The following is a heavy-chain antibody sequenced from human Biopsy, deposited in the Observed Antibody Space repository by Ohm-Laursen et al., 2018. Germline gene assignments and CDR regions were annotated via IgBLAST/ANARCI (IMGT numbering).Heavy chain of an antibody. D-gene: IGHD6-19*01. CDR3: ARTPGKAVAGRFLDL. V-gene: IGHV4-59*10. CDR2: IYSSGGS. J-gene: IGHJ2*01. Sequence: TLSLTCAVYGESFNGYYWSWIRQTPGKGLEWIGRIYSSGGSSYNPSLKSRISMSMDTPNNQFSLTLTSVTAADTAVYYCARTPGKAVAGRFLDLWGRGTLVTVSS. CDR1: GESFNGYY.